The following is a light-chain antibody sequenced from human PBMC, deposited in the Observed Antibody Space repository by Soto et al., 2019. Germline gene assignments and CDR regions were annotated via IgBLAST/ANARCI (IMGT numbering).Light chain of an antibody. V-gene: IGKV3-11*01. CDR2: DAS. CDR1: QGVSSY. CDR3: QHLNGFPLT. Sequence: EIMLTQSPATLSLSLGERATLSCRASQGVSSYLAWYQQKPGQAPRLLIYDASNRATGIPARFSGSGSGTEFTLTINSLQPEDFASYYCQHLNGFPLTFGGGTKVEIK. J-gene: IGKJ4*01.